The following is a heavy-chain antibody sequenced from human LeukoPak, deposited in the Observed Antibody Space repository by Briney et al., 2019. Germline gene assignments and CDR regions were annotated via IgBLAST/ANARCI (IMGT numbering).Heavy chain of an antibody. CDR1: GDTFNSHG. CDR3: ARQAPAGGQDIAY. CDR2: IIPIFATA. J-gene: IGHJ4*02. Sequence: SVKVSCTASGDTFNSHGISWVRQAPGQGLEWMGGIIPIFATANYAQKFQGRVTITADESTSTAYMELSSLGSEDTAVYYCARQAPAGGQDIAYWGQGTLVTVSS. V-gene: IGHV1-69*01. D-gene: IGHD3-10*01.